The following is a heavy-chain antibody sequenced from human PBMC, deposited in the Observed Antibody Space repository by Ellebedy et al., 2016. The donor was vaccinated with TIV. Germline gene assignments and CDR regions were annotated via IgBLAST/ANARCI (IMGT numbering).Heavy chain of an antibody. J-gene: IGHJ3*02. CDR2: IKGDESGI. Sequence: GGSLRLXXAASGFTFSSYWMHWVRQAPGKRLVWVSRIKGDESGIAYADSVKGRFTISRDNGKNTLYLQMNSLRGEDTAIYYCASGFRHYGAYDIWGQGTMVTVSS. D-gene: IGHD3-16*01. CDR1: GFTFSSYW. V-gene: IGHV3-74*01. CDR3: ASGFRHYGAYDI.